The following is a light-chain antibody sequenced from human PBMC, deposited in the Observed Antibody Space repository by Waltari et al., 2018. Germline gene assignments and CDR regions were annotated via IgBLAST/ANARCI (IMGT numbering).Light chain of an antibody. CDR1: SSNIGAGYH. J-gene: IGLJ1*01. CDR3: RSVDSRLSVHYV. V-gene: IGLV1-40*01. CDR2: DDV. Sequence: QSVLTQPPSASGVPGQRVTISCTGSSSNIGAGYHVHWYQHLPGTAPKLLVPDDVSRPPGVPARLSGCQSGTYASLTIIGRQPEDEADDYCRSVDSRLSVHYVFGTGTRVTVL.